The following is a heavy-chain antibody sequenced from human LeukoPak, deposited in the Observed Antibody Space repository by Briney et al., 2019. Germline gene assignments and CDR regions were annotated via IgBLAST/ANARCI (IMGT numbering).Heavy chain of an antibody. CDR3: ARSNPNKNALDL. V-gene: IGHV3-7*01. CDR2: IRKDGSEE. Sequence: GGSLRLSCAASGFTLNSYLMSWVRQAPGRGLEWVANIRKDGSEESYLDSVKGRFTVSRDNAKNSLFLQMSSLRGEDTAVYYCARSNPNKNALDLWGQGTMVTISS. D-gene: IGHD1-14*01. J-gene: IGHJ3*01. CDR1: GFTLNSYL.